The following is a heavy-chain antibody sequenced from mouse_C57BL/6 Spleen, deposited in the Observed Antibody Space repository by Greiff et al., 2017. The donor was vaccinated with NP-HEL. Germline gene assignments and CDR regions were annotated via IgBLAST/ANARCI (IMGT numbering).Heavy chain of an antibody. J-gene: IGHJ3*01. D-gene: IGHD2-13*01. CDR2: IYPGSGNT. V-gene: IGHV1-76*01. CDR1: GYTFTDYC. Sequence: QVQLQQSGAELVRPGASVKLSCKASGYTFTDYCINWVQQRPGQGLEWIARIYPGSGNTYYTEKFKGQATLTEEKSSSTDYMQISSLTSEDSAVYFCARGGYGDYYSWFAYWGQGTLVTVSA. CDR3: ARGGYGDYYSWFAY.